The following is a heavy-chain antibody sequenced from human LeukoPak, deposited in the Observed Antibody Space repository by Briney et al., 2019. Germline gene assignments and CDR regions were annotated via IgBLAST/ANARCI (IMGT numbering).Heavy chain of an antibody. Sequence: PGGSLRLSCAASGFTFSSYWMSWVRQAPGKGLEWVANIKQDGSEKYYVDSVKGRFTISRDNAKNSLYLQMNSLRAEDTAVYYCARVGAAAGTLKIYYYYYMDVWGKGTTVTVS. CDR3: ARVGAAAGTLKIYYYYYMDV. V-gene: IGHV3-7*01. J-gene: IGHJ6*03. CDR1: GFTFSSYW. CDR2: IKQDGSEK. D-gene: IGHD6-13*01.